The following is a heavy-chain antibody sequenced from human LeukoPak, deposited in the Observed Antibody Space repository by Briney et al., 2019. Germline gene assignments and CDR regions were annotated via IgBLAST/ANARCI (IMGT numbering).Heavy chain of an antibody. CDR3: AREQSGWLFGY. CDR1: GFTFDDYG. V-gene: IGHV3-20*04. CDR2: INWNGGST. Sequence: WGSLRLSCAASGFTFDDYGMSWVRQAPGKGLEWVSGINWNGGSTGYADSVKGRFTISRDDAKNSLYLQMNSLRAEDTAVYYCAREQSGWLFGYWGRGTLVTVSS. D-gene: IGHD5-12*01. J-gene: IGHJ4*02.